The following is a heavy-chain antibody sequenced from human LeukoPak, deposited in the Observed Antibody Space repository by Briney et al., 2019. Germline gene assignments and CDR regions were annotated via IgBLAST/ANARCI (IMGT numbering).Heavy chain of an antibody. CDR2: IYYSGST. J-gene: IGHJ6*02. CDR3: ARLTIFGVVIRYYYGMDV. CDR1: GGSISSSSYY. V-gene: IGHV4-39*07. Sequence: SETLSLTCTVSGGSISSSSYYWGWIRQPPGKGLEWIGSIYYSGSTNYNPSLKSRVTISVDTSKNQFSLKLSSVTAADTAVYYCARLTIFGVVIRYYYGMDVWGQGTTVTVSS. D-gene: IGHD3-3*01.